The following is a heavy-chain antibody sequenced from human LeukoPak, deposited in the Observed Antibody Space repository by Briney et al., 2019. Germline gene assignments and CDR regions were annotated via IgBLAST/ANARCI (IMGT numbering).Heavy chain of an antibody. V-gene: IGHV3-53*01. D-gene: IGHD3-9*01. Sequence: GGSLRLSCAASGFTVSSNYMSWVRQAPGKGLEWVSVIYSGGSTYYADSVKGRFTSSRDNSKTTLYLQMNSLRAEDTAVYYCARDDILTGYRDYWGQGTLVTVSS. J-gene: IGHJ4*02. CDR2: IYSGGST. CDR3: ARDDILTGYRDY. CDR1: GFTVSSNY.